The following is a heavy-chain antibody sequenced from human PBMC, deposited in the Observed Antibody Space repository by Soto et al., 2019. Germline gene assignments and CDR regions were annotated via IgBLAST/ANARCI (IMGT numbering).Heavy chain of an antibody. D-gene: IGHD2-15*01. CDR1: GGSISSYY. V-gene: IGHV4-59*12. J-gene: IGHJ4*02. CDR3: ARVTVVAGKIDY. CDR2: IYYSGST. Sequence: SETLSLTCTVSGGSISSYYWSWIRQPPGKGLEWIGYIYYSGSTNYNPSLKSRVTISVDTSKNQFSLKLSSVTAADTAVYYCARVTVVAGKIDYWGQGTLVTVSS.